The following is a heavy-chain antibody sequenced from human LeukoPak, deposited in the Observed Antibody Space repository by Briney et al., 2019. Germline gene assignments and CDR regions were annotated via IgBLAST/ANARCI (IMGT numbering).Heavy chain of an antibody. V-gene: IGHV3-21*01. J-gene: IGHJ4*02. CDR2: ISSSSSYI. D-gene: IGHD4-17*01. CDR3: ARGDPDYGDYVVLDY. Sequence: GGSLRLSFAASGFTFSSYSMNWVRQAPGKGLEWVSSISSSSSYIYYADSVKGRFTISRDNAKNSLYLQMNSLRAEDTAVYYCARGDPDYGDYVVLDYWGQGTLVTVSS. CDR1: GFTFSSYS.